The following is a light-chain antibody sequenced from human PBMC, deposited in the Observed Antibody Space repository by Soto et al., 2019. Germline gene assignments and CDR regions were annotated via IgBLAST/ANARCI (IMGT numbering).Light chain of an antibody. Sequence: DIQMTQSPSILSASIGDRVTITCRASQRISIWLAWYQQKPGEAPKLLVFKASSLESGAPLRFSGSGSGTEFTLTISSLQPDDFATYYCQQYNSYPYTFGQGTKLEIK. CDR3: QQYNSYPYT. CDR1: QRISIW. J-gene: IGKJ2*01. V-gene: IGKV1-5*03. CDR2: KAS.